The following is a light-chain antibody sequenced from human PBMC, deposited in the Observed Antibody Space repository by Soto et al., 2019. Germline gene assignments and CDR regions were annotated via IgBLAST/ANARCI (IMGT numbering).Light chain of an antibody. CDR3: AAWDDSMNVWV. Sequence: QSVLTQPPSKSGAPGLTVTISCSGSSSNIGNNYVYWCQQLPGTAPKLLIHKNHQRPSGVPDRFSASKSGTSATLAISELRSEDEADYYCAAWDDSMNVWVFGGGTKLTVL. CDR2: KNH. V-gene: IGLV1-47*01. J-gene: IGLJ3*02. CDR1: SSNIGNNY.